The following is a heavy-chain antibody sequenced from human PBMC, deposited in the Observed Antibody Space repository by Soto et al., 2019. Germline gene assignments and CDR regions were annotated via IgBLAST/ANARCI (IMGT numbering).Heavy chain of an antibody. J-gene: IGHJ6*02. V-gene: IGHV1-69*01. D-gene: IGHD3-22*01. CDR1: GGTFSKYA. Sequence: QVQLVQSGAEMQQPGASVRVSCKASGGTFSKYAFSWVRQAPGQGLEWLGVTIPMFGTPNYAQKFQGRVAISADASTATVYMELSSLSSEDTAVYFCARPLRDRNYYYGMAVWGQGTTVTVSS. CDR3: ARPLRDRNYYYGMAV. CDR2: TIPMFGTP.